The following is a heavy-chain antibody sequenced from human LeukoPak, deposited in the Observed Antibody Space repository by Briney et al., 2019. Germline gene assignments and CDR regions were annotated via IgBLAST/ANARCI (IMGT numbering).Heavy chain of an antibody. CDR3: ARDMVSGGSYSTRFDY. V-gene: IGHV1-2*06. D-gene: IGHD1-26*01. CDR1: GYTFAGYQ. Sequence: ASVKVSCKASGYTFAGYQIHWVRQAPGQGLEWMGRINPNSGGTNYAQKFQGRVTMTRHTSISTAYMELSGLTSDDTAVYYCARDMVSGGSYSTRFDYWGQGTLVTVSS. CDR2: INPNSGGT. J-gene: IGHJ4*02.